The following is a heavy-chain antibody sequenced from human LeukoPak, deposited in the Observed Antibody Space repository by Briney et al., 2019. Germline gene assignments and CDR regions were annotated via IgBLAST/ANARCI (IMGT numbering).Heavy chain of an antibody. CDR2: IYYSGST. V-gene: IGHV4-39*07. Sequence: SETLSLTCTVSAGSISSSSYYWGWIRQPPGKGLEWIGSIYYSGSTHYNPSLKSRVTISVDTSKNQFSLKLSSVTAADTAVYYCARDRMEMATKYFDYWGQGTLVTVSS. CDR1: AGSISSSSYY. J-gene: IGHJ4*02. CDR3: ARDRMEMATKYFDY. D-gene: IGHD5-24*01.